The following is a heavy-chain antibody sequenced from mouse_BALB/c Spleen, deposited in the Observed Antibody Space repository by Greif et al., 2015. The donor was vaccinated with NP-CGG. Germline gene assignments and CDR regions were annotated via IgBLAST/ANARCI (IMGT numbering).Heavy chain of an antibody. J-gene: IGHJ2*01. Sequence: QVQLQQSGAELAKPGASVKMSCKASGYTFTSYWMHWVKQRPGQGLEWIGYINPSTGYTEYNQKFKDKATLTADKSSSTAYMQLSSLTSEDSAVYYCASYDGYYFDYWGQGTTLTVSS. CDR3: ASYDGYYFDY. V-gene: IGHV1-7*01. D-gene: IGHD2-3*01. CDR1: GYTFTSYW. CDR2: INPSTGYT.